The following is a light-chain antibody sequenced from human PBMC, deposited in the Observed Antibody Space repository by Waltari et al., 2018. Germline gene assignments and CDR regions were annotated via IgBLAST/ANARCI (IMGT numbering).Light chain of an antibody. J-gene: IGLJ3*02. CDR2: RSD. V-gene: IGLV1-44*01. CDR1: YSNIGSNV. Sequence: QSVLTQPPSASGAPGQRVTISCSGSYSNIGSNVVNWYQQLPGKAPKLLIYRSDRRPSGVPVRVSGSKSDSSASLAIDGLHSEDEADYDCASWDDSLNGHWVFGGGTKVTVL. CDR3: ASWDDSLNGHWV.